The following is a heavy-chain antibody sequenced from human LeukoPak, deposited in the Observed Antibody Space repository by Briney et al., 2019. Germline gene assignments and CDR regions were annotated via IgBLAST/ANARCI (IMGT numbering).Heavy chain of an antibody. V-gene: IGHV3-23*01. D-gene: IGHD4-17*01. CDR1: GFTFSSYA. Sequence: PGGSLRLSCAASGFTFSSYALSWVRQAPGKGLEWVSAISGSGGSTYYADSVKGRFTISRDNSKNTLYLQMNSLRAEDTAVYYCAKLSGYGDYVDYWGQGTLVTVSS. CDR3: AKLSGYGDYVDY. J-gene: IGHJ4*02. CDR2: ISGSGGST.